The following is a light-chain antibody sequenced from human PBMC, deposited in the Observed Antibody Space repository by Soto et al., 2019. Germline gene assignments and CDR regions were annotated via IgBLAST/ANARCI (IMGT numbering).Light chain of an antibody. CDR2: DAS. CDR1: QSISSW. CDR3: QQYNSYSRT. Sequence: DIKMTQSPSTLSASVGDRVTITCRASQSISSWLAWYQQKPGKAPKLLIYDASSLESGVPSRFSGSGSGTDFTLTISSLQPEDFATYYCQQYNSYSRTFGQVTKVDIK. V-gene: IGKV1-5*01. J-gene: IGKJ1*01.